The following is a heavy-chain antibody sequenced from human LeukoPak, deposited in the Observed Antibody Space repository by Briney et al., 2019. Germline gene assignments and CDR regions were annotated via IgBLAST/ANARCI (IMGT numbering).Heavy chain of an antibody. D-gene: IGHD6-13*01. V-gene: IGHV4-59*08. J-gene: IGHJ5*02. Sequence: PSETLSLTCTVSGGSISSYYWSWIRQPPGKGLEWIGYIYYSGSTNYNPSLKSRVTISVDTSKNQFSLKLSSVTATDTAVYYCARHEPGMAAAGIAGWFDPWGQGTLVTVSP. CDR3: ARHEPGMAAAGIAGWFDP. CDR1: GGSISSYY. CDR2: IYYSGST.